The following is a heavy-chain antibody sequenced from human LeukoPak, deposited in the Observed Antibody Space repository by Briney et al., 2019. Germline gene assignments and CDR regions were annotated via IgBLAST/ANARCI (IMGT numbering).Heavy chain of an antibody. Sequence: PSETLSLTCTVTGVSISSSSYYLGWIRQPPGKGLEWIVSIYYSGSTYYNPSLKSRVTISVDTSKNQLSLKLSSVTAADTAVYYCARLTGNSYGYPNYFDYWGQGTLVTVSS. V-gene: IGHV4-39*01. J-gene: IGHJ4*02. CDR1: GVSISSSSYY. CDR2: IYYSGST. CDR3: ARLTGNSYGYPNYFDY. D-gene: IGHD5-18*01.